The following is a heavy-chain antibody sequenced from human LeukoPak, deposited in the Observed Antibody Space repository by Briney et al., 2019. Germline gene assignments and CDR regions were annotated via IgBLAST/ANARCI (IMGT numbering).Heavy chain of an antibody. CDR3: ARDIRGYSYGPLDAFDI. Sequence: ASVKVSCKASGYTFTSYAMHWVRQAPGQRLEWMGWINAGNGNTKYSQKFQGRVTITRDTSASTAYMELSSLRSEDTAVYYCARDIRGYSYGPLDAFDIWGQGTVVTVSS. CDR1: GYTFTSYA. CDR2: INAGNGNT. J-gene: IGHJ3*02. V-gene: IGHV1-3*01. D-gene: IGHD5-18*01.